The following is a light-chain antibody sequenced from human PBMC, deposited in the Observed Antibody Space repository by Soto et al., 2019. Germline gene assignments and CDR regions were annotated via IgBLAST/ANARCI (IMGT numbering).Light chain of an antibody. J-gene: IGLJ2*01. CDR1: SSDVGGYNY. CDR2: DVN. CDR3: CSYAGSYTVV. V-gene: IGLV2-11*01. Sequence: QSALTQPRSVSGSPGQSVTISCTGTSSDVGGYNYVLWYQQHLGKAPKLMIYDVNKRPSGVPDRFSGSKSGNTASLTISGLQAEDEADYYCCSYAGSYTVVFGGGTKLTVL.